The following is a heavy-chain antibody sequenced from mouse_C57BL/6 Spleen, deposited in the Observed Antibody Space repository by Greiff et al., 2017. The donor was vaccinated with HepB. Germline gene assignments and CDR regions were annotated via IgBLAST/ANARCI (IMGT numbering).Heavy chain of an antibody. CDR3: AITTVVAPIGY. Sequence: QVQLKQSGPELVKPGASVKISCKASGYAFSSSWMNWVKQRPGKGLEWIGRIYPGDGDTNYNGKFKGKATLTADKSSSPAYMQLSSLTSEDSAVYFCAITTVVAPIGYWGQGTTLTVSS. CDR2: IYPGDGDT. V-gene: IGHV1-82*01. D-gene: IGHD1-1*01. J-gene: IGHJ2*01. CDR1: GYAFSSSW.